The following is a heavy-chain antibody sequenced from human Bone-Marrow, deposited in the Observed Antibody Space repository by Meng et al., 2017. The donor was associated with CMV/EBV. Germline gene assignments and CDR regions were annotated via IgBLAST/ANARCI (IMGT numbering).Heavy chain of an antibody. D-gene: IGHD2-2*01. J-gene: IGHJ6*04. V-gene: IGHV4-34*01. CDR3: ARLTIPHGMDV. Sequence: SETLSLTCAVYGGSFSGYYWSWIRQPPGKGLEWIGEINHSGSTNYNPSLKSRVTISVDTSRNQFSLKLSSMTAADTAVYYCARLTIPHGMDVWGKGTTVTGSS. CDR2: INHSGST. CDR1: GGSFSGYY.